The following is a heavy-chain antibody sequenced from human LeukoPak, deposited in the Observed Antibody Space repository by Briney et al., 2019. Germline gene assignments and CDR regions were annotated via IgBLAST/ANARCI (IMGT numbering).Heavy chain of an antibody. J-gene: IGHJ5*02. CDR1: GYTFTSYD. CDR2: INPNSGGT. V-gene: IGHV1-2*02. D-gene: IGHD6-19*01. CDR3: ARTRYSSGWYSWFDP. Sequence: ASVKVSCKASGYTFTSYDINWVRQAPGQGLEWMGWINPNSGGTNYAQKFQGRVTMTRDTSISTAYMELSRLRSDDTAVYYCARTRYSSGWYSWFDPWGQGTLVTVSS.